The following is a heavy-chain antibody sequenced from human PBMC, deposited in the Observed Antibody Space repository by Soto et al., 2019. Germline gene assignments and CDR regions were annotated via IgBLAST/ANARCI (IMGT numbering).Heavy chain of an antibody. V-gene: IGHV3-30-3*01. Sequence: GSLRLSCAASGFTFSSYAMHWVRQAPGKGLEWVAVISYDGSNKYYADSVKGRFTISRDNSKNTLYLQMNSLRAEDTAVYYCARDSSHCSGGSCYPAYYFDYWGQGP. J-gene: IGHJ4*02. CDR3: ARDSSHCSGGSCYPAYYFDY. CDR1: GFTFSSYA. D-gene: IGHD2-15*01. CDR2: ISYDGSNK.